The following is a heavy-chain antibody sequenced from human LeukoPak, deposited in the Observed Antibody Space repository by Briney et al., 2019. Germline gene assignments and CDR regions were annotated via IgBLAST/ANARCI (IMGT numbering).Heavy chain of an antibody. V-gene: IGHV3-15*07. CDR3: TTDRVYVDGFDH. J-gene: IGHJ4*02. Sequence: GGSLRLSCAASGFTFSNAWMNWVRRAPGKGLEWVGRIKSKTDGGTTDYAAPVKGRFTISRDDSKNTLYLQMNSLKTEDTAVYYCTTDRVYVDGFDHWSQGTLVTVSS. CDR2: IKSKTDGGTT. D-gene: IGHD3-9*01. CDR1: GFTFSNAW.